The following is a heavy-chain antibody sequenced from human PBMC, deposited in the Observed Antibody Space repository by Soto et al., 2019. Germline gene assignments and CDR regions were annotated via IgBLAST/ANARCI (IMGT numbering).Heavy chain of an antibody. V-gene: IGHV3-23*01. CDR3: AKGGLRPQRGGAFDI. CDR2: ISGSGGST. CDR1: GFTFSGAW. D-gene: IGHD4-17*01. J-gene: IGHJ3*02. Sequence: GGSLRLSCAASGFTFSGAWFNWVRQAPGKGLEWVSAISGSGGSTYYADSVKGRFTISRDNSKNTLYLQMNSLRAEDTAVYYCAKGGLRPQRGGAFDIWGQGTMVTVSS.